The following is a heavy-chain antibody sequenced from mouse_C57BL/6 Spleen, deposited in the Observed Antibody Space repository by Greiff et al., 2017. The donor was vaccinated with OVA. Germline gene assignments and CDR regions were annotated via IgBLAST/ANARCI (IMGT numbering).Heavy chain of an antibody. J-gene: IGHJ3*01. CDR1: GFTFSSYA. V-gene: IGHV5-4*03. CDR3: ARRGGYYDYEVFAY. Sequence: DVKLVESGGGLVKPGGSLKLSCAASGFTFSSYAMSWVRQTPEKRLEWVATISDGGSYTYYPDNVKGRFTISRDNAKNNLYLQMSHLKSEDTAMYYCARRGGYYDYEVFAYWGQGTLVTVSA. D-gene: IGHD2-4*01. CDR2: ISDGGSYT.